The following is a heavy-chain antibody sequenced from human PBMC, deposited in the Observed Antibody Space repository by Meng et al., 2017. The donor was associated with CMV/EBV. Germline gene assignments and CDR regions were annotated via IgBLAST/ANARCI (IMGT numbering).Heavy chain of an antibody. V-gene: IGHV4-59*01. D-gene: IGHD3-10*01. J-gene: IGHJ6*02. Sequence: SETLSLTCTVSGGSISSYYWSWIRQPPGKGLEWIGYIYYSGSTNYNPSLKSRVTISVDTSKNQFSLKLSSVTAADTAVYYCARDSRGHGGEFDPWGQGTTVTVSS. CDR3: ARDSRGHGGEFDP. CDR1: GGSISSYY. CDR2: IYYSGST.